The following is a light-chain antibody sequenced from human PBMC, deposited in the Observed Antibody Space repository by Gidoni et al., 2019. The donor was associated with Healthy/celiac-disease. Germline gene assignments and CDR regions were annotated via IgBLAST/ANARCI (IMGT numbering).Light chain of an antibody. Sequence: QSALTQPASVSGSPGQSITISCTGTSSDVGGYNYVPWYQQHPGKAPKLMIYDVSNRPSGVSTRFSGSKSGNTASLTISGLQAEDEADYYCSSYTSSSTLVFGGGTKLTVL. J-gene: IGLJ2*01. CDR3: SSYTSSSTLV. CDR1: SSDVGGYNY. CDR2: DVS. V-gene: IGLV2-14*01.